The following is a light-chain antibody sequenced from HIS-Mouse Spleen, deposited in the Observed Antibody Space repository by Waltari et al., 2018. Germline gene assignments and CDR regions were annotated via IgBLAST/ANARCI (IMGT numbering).Light chain of an antibody. Sequence: QSALTQPASVSGSPGQSTTISCTGTSSDVGGCNYVSWYQQHPGKAPKLMIYDVSNRPSGVSNRFSGTKSGNTASRTISGLQAEDEADYYCSSYTSSSTYVFGTGTKVTVL. CDR2: DVS. CDR1: SSDVGGCNY. CDR3: SSYTSSSTYV. V-gene: IGLV2-14*03. J-gene: IGLJ1*01.